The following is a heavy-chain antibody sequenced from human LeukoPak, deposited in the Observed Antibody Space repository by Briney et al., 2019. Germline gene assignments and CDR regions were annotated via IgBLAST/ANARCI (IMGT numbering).Heavy chain of an antibody. CDR1: GGSLSSYY. D-gene: IGHD6-19*01. CDR3: ARWGSGWYYFDY. Sequence: SETLSLTCTVSGGSLSSYYWSWIRQPPGKGLEWIGYIYHSGSTYYNPSLKSRVTISVDTSKNLFSLKLSSVTAADTAVYYCARWGSGWYYFDYWGQGTLVTVSS. CDR2: IYHSGST. J-gene: IGHJ4*02. V-gene: IGHV4-59*04.